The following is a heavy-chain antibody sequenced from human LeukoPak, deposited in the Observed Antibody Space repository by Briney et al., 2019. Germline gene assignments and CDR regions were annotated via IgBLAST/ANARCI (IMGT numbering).Heavy chain of an antibody. J-gene: IGHJ4*02. CDR3: ARVGGWYEYFDY. Sequence: ASVKVSCKASGYTFTSYGISWVRQAPGQGLEWMGWINPNSGDTNYAQKFQGRVTMTRDTSISTAYMELSRLRSDDTAVYYCARVGGWYEYFDYWGQGTLVTVSS. CDR2: INPNSGDT. V-gene: IGHV1-2*02. CDR1: GYTFTSYG. D-gene: IGHD6-19*01.